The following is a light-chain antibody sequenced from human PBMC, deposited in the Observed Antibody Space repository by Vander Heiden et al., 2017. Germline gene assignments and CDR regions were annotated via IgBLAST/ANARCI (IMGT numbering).Light chain of an antibody. V-gene: IGKV2-28*01. CDR1: QSLLYSNGYNY. CDR2: LGS. Sequence: DIAMTQSPLSLPVTPGEPASISCRSSQSLLYSNGYNYLDCYLQKPGQSPQLLIYLGSNRASGVPDRFSGSGSGTDFTLKISRVEAEDVGVYYCMQALQTPRTFGQGTKLEIK. CDR3: MQALQTPRT. J-gene: IGKJ2*01.